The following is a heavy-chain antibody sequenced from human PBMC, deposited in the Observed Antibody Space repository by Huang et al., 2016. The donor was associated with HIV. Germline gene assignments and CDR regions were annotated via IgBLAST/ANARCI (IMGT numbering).Heavy chain of an antibody. CDR2: VNQGGST. V-gene: IGHV4-34*01. Sequence: QVQLQQWGAGLLKPSETLSLTCAVYGGSFSGYYWSWIRQPPGKGLEWIGEVNQGGSTNYRPSLKSRVTISVDTSKNQFSLKLSSVTAADTAVYYCARAIAVAGTISNYGMDVWGQGTTVTVSS. CDR3: ARAIAVAGTISNYGMDV. J-gene: IGHJ6*01. CDR1: GGSFSGYY. D-gene: IGHD6-19*01.